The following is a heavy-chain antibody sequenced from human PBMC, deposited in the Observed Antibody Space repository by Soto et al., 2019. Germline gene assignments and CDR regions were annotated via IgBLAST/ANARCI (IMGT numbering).Heavy chain of an antibody. CDR3: ATGAEFARRFDY. J-gene: IGHJ4*02. D-gene: IGHD2-21*01. CDR2: INPSGGST. Sequence: ASVKVSCKASGYTFSSYYMHWVRQAPGQGLEWMGIINPSGGSTTYAQKFQGRVTMTRDTSTSTVYMELSSLTSEDTAVYYCATGAEFARRFDYWGEGTLVTVSS. CDR1: GYTFSSYY. V-gene: IGHV1-46*03.